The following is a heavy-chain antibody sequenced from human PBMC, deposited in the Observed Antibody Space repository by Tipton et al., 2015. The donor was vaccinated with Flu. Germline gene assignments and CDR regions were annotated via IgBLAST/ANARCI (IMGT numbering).Heavy chain of an antibody. D-gene: IGHD3-22*01. V-gene: IGHV1-18*01. Sequence: QLVQSGAEVKKPGASVKVSCKASGYTFTSYGISWVRQAPGQGLEWMGWISAYNGNTNYAQKLQGRVTMTTDTSTSTAYMELRSLRSDDTAVYYCARLYESRYYDSSGAMGSPVHGMDVWGQGTTVTVSS. CDR3: ARLYESRYYDSSGAMGSPVHGMDV. CDR1: GYTFTSYG. CDR2: ISAYNGNT. J-gene: IGHJ6*02.